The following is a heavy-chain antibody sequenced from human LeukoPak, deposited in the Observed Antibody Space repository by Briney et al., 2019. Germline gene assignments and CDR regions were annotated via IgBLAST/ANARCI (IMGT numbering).Heavy chain of an antibody. Sequence: PGRSLRLSCAASGFTFSSYAMHWVRQAPGKGLEWVAVISYDGSNKYYADSVKGRFTISRDNSKNTLYLQMNSLRAEDTAVYYCARATMVRGALDAFDIWGQGTMVTVSS. CDR2: ISYDGSNK. CDR1: GFTFSSYA. V-gene: IGHV3-30*04. D-gene: IGHD3-10*01. J-gene: IGHJ3*02. CDR3: ARATMVRGALDAFDI.